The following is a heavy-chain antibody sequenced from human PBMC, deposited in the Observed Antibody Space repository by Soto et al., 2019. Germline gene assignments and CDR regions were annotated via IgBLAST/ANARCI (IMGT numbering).Heavy chain of an antibody. Sequence: QVQLQESGPGLVKPSDTLSLTCAVSGTSSSGDYWWGWIRQTPGKGLEWIGYISSGGATHYNPSLGSRLTMSVDTSRSQFSLKLSSVTAVDAALYYCTRKTGGYYFFEYWGRGTLVTVSS. V-gene: IGHV4-28*01. CDR3: TRKTGGYYFFEY. CDR1: GTSSSGDYW. CDR2: ISSGGAT. D-gene: IGHD2-8*02. J-gene: IGHJ4*02.